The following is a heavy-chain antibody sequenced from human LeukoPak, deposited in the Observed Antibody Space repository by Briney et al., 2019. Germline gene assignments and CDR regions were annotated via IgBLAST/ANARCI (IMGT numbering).Heavy chain of an antibody. J-gene: IGHJ3*02. Sequence: ASVKVSCKASGYTFTSYGISWVRQAPGQGLEWMGLISAYNGNTNYAQKLQGRVTMTTDTSTSTAYMELRSLRSDDTAVYYCARGPLRNSPHGAFDIWGQGTMVTVSS. CDR1: GYTFTSYG. V-gene: IGHV1-18*01. CDR2: ISAYNGNT. CDR3: ARGPLRNSPHGAFDI. D-gene: IGHD1-14*01.